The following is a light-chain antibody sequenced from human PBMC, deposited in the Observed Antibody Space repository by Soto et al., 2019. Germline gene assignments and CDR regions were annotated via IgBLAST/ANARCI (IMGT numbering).Light chain of an antibody. CDR1: DPNIGSFT. Sequence: QSVLTQPPSASGTPGQRVTISCSGSDPNIGSFTVHWYQQVPGTAPKPLIHTTYQRPSGVPDRFSGSKSGTSGSLAISGLQPEDEADYYCASWDDSLSGFVFGTGTKVTVL. J-gene: IGLJ1*01. V-gene: IGLV1-44*01. CDR2: TTY. CDR3: ASWDDSLSGFV.